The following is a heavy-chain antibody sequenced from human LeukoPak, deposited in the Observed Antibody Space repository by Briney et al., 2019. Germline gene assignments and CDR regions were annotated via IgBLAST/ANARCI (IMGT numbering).Heavy chain of an antibody. CDR1: GGSISSYY. CDR2: IYYSGST. D-gene: IGHD3-22*01. CDR3: AGEAYYYDSSGYPGWYFDL. J-gene: IGHJ2*01. Sequence: SETLSLTCTVSGGSISSYYWSWIRQPPGKGLEWIGYIYYSGSTNYNPSLKSRVTISVDTSKNQFSLKLSSVTAAGTAVYYCAGEAYYYDSSGYPGWYFDLWGRGTLVTVSS. V-gene: IGHV4-59*01.